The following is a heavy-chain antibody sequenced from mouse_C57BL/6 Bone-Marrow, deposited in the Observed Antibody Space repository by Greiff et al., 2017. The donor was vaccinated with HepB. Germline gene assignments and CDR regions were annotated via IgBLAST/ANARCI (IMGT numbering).Heavy chain of an antibody. J-gene: IGHJ2*01. CDR3: ARSYGYDEAY. CDR2: IDPSDSYT. V-gene: IGHV1-50*01. CDR1: GYTFTSYW. D-gene: IGHD2-2*01. Sequence: QVQLQQPGAELVKPGASVKLSCKASGYTFTSYWMQWVKQRPGQGLEWIGEIDPSDSYTNYNQKFKGKATLTVDTSSSTAYMQLSSLTSEDSAVYYCARSYGYDEAYWGQGTTLTVSS.